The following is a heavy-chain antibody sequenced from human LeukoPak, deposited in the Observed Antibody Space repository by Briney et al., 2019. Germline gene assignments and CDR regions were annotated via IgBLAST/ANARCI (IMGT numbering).Heavy chain of an antibody. CDR2: IYYSGST. J-gene: IGHJ3*02. CDR3: ARHYYDSTHDAFDI. D-gene: IGHD3-22*01. Sequence: SETLSLTCTVSGGSISSYYWSWIRQPPGMGLEWIGYIYYSGSTNYNPSLRSRVTISVDTSKKQFSLKLSSVTAADTAVYYCARHYYDSTHDAFDIWGQGTMVTVSS. V-gene: IGHV4-59*01. CDR1: GGSISSYY.